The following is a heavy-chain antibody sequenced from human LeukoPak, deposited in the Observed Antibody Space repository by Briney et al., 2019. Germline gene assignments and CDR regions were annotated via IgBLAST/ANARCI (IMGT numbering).Heavy chain of an antibody. CDR1: GGTFSSYA. J-gene: IGHJ4*02. CDR3: ARNSPYSSGSYYFDY. Sequence: GSSVKVSCKASGGTFSSYAISWVRQAPGQGLEWMGRIIPILGIANYAQKFQGRVTITADKSTSTAYMELSSLRSEDTAVYYCARNSPYSSGSYYFDYWGQGTLVTVSS. V-gene: IGHV1-69*04. D-gene: IGHD6-19*01. CDR2: IIPILGIA.